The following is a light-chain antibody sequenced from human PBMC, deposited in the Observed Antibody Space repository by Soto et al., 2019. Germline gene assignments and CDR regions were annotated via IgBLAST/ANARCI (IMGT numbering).Light chain of an antibody. CDR2: STS. V-gene: IGKV3-20*01. Sequence: EVVLTQSPGTLSLSPEERATLSCRASQSVSSTYLAWYQQKPGPSPRLLIYSTSSRATGTPDRFSGSGSGTDFTLTISRLEPEDFAVYYFQQYGRSPNTFGQGTKREI. J-gene: IGKJ2*01. CDR1: QSVSSTY. CDR3: QQYGRSPNT.